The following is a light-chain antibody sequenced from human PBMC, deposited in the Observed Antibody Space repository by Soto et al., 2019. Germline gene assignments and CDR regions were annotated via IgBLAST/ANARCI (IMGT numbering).Light chain of an antibody. CDR1: QRFSGW. V-gene: IGKV1-5*01. Sequence: DFQMTHSPSTLSASFVDIVAISCRASQRFSGWLAWYQQKAGKAPTLLIYGASSLHTGVPSRFSGSGSGTEFTLTISSLQPDDVATYYCQHFNSYPWTFGQGTKVDIK. J-gene: IGKJ1*01. CDR2: GAS. CDR3: QHFNSYPWT.